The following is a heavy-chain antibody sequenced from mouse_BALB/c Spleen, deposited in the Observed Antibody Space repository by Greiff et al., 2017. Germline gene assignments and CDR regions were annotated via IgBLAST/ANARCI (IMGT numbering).Heavy chain of an antibody. V-gene: IGHV3-6*02. CDR3: ARRGDGQTFFAY. D-gene: IGHD2-3*01. J-gene: IGHJ3*01. CDR1: GYSITSGYY. Sequence: EVKLLESGPGLVKPSQSLSLTCSVTGYSITSGYYWNWIRQFPGNKLEWMGYISYDGSNNYNPSLKNRISITRDTSKNQFFLKLNSVTTEDTATYYCARRGDGQTFFAYWGQGTLVTVSA. CDR2: ISYDGSN.